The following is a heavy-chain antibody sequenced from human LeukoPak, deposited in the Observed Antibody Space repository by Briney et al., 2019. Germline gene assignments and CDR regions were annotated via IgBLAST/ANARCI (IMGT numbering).Heavy chain of an antibody. J-gene: IGHJ3*02. CDR1: GFTFSIYW. D-gene: IGHD4-17*01. V-gene: IGHV3-74*01. CDR2: IISDGSTT. CDR3: ARAGYGDLDDAFDI. Sequence: PGGSLRLSCAASGFTFSIYWMHWVRQAPGKGLVWVSRIISDGSTTSSADSVKGRFTISRDNAKNTLYLQMNSLRAEDTAVYYCARAGYGDLDDAFDIWGQGTMVTVSS.